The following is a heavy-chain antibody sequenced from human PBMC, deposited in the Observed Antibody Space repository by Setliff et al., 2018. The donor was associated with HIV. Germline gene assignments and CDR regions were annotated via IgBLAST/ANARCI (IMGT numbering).Heavy chain of an antibody. CDR1: GVSFSGYS. J-gene: IGHJ4*02. Sequence: PSETLSLTCAVYGVSFSGYSWSWIRQPPGKGLEWIGEIFHNGTINCNPSLKSRVALSIDTFKSQISLNMTSLTTADTAIYYCGRGPHIVGAPWAVIDYWAQGKPVTV. V-gene: IGHV4-34*01. CDR3: GRGPHIVGAPWAVIDY. D-gene: IGHD1-26*01. CDR2: IFHNGTI.